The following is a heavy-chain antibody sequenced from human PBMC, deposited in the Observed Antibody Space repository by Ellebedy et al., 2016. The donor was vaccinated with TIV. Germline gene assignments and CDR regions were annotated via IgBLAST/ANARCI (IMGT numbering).Heavy chain of an antibody. CDR2: IYYSGST. CDR3: ARHRGYGGNYN. CDR1: GGSISSSSYY. V-gene: IGHV4-39*01. D-gene: IGHD4-23*01. Sequence: MPSETLSLTCTVSGGSISSSSYYWGWIRQPPGKGLEWIGSIYYSGSTYYNPSLKSRVTISVDTSKNQFSLKLSSVTAADTAVYYCARHRGYGGNYNWGQGTLVTVSS. J-gene: IGHJ4*02.